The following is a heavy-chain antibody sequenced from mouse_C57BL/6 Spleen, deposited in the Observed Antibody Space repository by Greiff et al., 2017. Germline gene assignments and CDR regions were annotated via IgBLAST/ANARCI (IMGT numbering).Heavy chain of an antibody. D-gene: IGHD1-1*01. CDR3: ARSFTVVATDYAMDY. Sequence: VQLQQSGPELVKPGASVKIPCKASGYTFTDYNMDWVKQSHGKSLEWIGDINPNNGGTIYNQKFKGKATLTVDKSSSSAYMELRSLTSEDTAVYYCARSFTVVATDYAMDYWGQGTSVTVSS. V-gene: IGHV1-18*01. CDR2: INPNNGGT. CDR1: GYTFTDYN. J-gene: IGHJ4*01.